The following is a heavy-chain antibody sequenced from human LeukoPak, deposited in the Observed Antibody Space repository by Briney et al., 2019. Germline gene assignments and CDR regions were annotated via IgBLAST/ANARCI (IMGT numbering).Heavy chain of an antibody. Sequence: GGSLRLSCTASGFTFSSYAMSWVRQAPGKGLEWVATMSGSGDSKYYADSVKGRFTVSRDNSKNTLYLQMNSLRAEDTAVYFCANSDSSGFSFSIRFDFWGEGTLVTVSS. J-gene: IGHJ4*02. V-gene: IGHV3-23*01. CDR1: GFTFSSYA. D-gene: IGHD3-22*01. CDR2: MSGSGDSK. CDR3: ANSDSSGFSFSIRFDF.